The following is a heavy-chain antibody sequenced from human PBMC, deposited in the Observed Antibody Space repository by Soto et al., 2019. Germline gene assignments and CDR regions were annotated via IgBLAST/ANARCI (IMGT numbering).Heavy chain of an antibody. J-gene: IGHJ6*02. CDR2: ISSSSSTI. D-gene: IGHD3-16*02. CDR1: GFTFSSYS. Sequence: EVQLVESGGGLGQPGGSLRLSCEASGFTFSSYSMSWVRQAPGKGLECVSYISSSSSTIYYADSVKGRFTISRDNAKNSLYPQMNSLRDEDTAVYYCARVKVYDYVWGSYRYTGYYYYDMDVWGQGTTVTVSS. CDR3: ARVKVYDYVWGSYRYTGYYYYDMDV. V-gene: IGHV3-48*02.